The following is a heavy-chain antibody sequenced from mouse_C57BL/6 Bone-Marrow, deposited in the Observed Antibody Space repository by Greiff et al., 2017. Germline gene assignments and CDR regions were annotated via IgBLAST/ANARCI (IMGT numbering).Heavy chain of an antibody. CDR3: ARLNYSKGYAMDY. V-gene: IGHV1-63*01. CDR2: IYPGGGYT. J-gene: IGHJ4*01. D-gene: IGHD2-5*01. CDR1: GYTFTNYW. Sequence: VQLQQSGAELVRPGTSVKMSCKASGYTFTNYWIGWAKQRPGHGLEWIGDIYPGGGYTNYNEKFKGKATLTADKSSSTAYMQFSSLTSEDSAIYYCARLNYSKGYAMDYWGQGTSVTVSS.